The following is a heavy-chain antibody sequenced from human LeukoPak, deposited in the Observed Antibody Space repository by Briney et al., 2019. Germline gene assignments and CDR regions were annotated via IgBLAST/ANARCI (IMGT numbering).Heavy chain of an antibody. CDR3: TSKGIAVAGTLSYYYGMDV. CDR2: IRSKANSYAT. D-gene: IGHD6-19*01. J-gene: IGHJ6*02. CDR1: GFTFSGSA. Sequence: GGSLRLSCAASGFTFSGSAMHRVRQASGKGLEWVGRIRSKANSYATAYAASVKGRFTISRDDSKNTAYLQMNSLKTEDTAVYYCTSKGIAVAGTLSYYYGMDVWGQGTTVTVSS. V-gene: IGHV3-73*01.